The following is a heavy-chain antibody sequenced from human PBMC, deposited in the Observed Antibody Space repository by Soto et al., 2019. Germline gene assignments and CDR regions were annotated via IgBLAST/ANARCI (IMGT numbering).Heavy chain of an antibody. J-gene: IGHJ6*02. CDR1: GFTFSDYA. V-gene: IGHV3-30-3*01. CDR2: ISFDGSNE. Sequence: PGGSLRLSCAASGFTFSDYAMHWVRQAPGKGLEWVAIISFDGSNEHYADSVQGRFTISRDNSENTLYLQMNSLRADDTAVYYCARPAATVIFYSGMDVWGQVPTVTVSS. D-gene: IGHD4-17*01. CDR3: ARPAATVIFYSGMDV.